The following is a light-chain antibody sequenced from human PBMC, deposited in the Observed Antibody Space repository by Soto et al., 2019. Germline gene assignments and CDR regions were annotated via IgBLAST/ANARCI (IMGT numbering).Light chain of an antibody. Sequence: DIQMTQSPSSLSASVGDRVTITCQASQDISNYLNWYQQKPGKAPKLLIYDASNLETGVPSRFSGSGSGTDLTFTISSLQHEHIATYYCQQYDNLPLTFGGGPQVDIK. CDR3: QQYDNLPLT. CDR2: DAS. V-gene: IGKV1-33*01. CDR1: QDISNY. J-gene: IGKJ4*01.